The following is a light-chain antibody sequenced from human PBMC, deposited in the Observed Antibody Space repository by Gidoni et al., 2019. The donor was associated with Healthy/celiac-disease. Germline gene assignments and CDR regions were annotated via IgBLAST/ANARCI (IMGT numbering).Light chain of an antibody. Sequence: EIVLTQSPGTLSLSPGERATLSCRASQSVSSSYLAWYQQKPGQAPRLLIYGASSRATGIPDRFSGSGSGTDFTLTISRLEPEDFAVYYCQQYGSSGTFXQXTKLXIK. J-gene: IGKJ2*01. CDR2: GAS. CDR1: QSVSSSY. CDR3: QQYGSSGT. V-gene: IGKV3-20*01.